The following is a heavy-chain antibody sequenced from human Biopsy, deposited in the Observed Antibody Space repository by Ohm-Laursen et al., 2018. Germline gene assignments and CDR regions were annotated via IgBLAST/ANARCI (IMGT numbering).Heavy chain of an antibody. V-gene: IGHV1-2*02. CDR2: INPDNGGT. CDR3: VRSRAGGATWGMDV. Sequence: ASVKVSCKASGYTFTGYYLHWVRQAPGQGREWMGWINPDNGGTIHAQKFQGRAAVTRDTSISTAYVEVTSLRSDDTAVYYCVRSRAGGATWGMDVWGQGTTVTVSS. D-gene: IGHD3-16*01. J-gene: IGHJ6*02. CDR1: GYTFTGYY.